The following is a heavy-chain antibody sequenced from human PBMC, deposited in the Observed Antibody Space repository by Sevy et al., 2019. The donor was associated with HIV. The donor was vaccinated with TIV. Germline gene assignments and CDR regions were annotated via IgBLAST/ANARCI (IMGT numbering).Heavy chain of an antibody. CDR1: GFTFDDYA. J-gene: IGHJ4*02. D-gene: IGHD3-9*01. CDR3: AKDGSHYDILTGYLGY. Sequence: GGALRLSCAASGFTFDDYAMHWVRQAPGKGLEWVSGISWNSGSIGYADPVKGRFTISRDNAKNSLYLQMNSLRAEDTALYYCAKDGSHYDILTGYLGYWGQGTLVTVSS. CDR2: ISWNSGSI. V-gene: IGHV3-9*01.